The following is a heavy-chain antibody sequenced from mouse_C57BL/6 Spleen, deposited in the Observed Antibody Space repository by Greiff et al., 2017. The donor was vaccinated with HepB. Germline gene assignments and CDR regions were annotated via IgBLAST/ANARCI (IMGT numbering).Heavy chain of an antibody. J-gene: IGHJ1*03. CDR1: GYTFPDYY. CDR3: ARLRYFDV. V-gene: IGHV1-19*01. Sequence: VQLQQSGPVLVKPGASVKMSCKASGYTFPDYYMNWVKQSHGKSLEWIGVINPYNGGTSYNQKFKGKATLTVDKSSSTAYMELNSLTSDDSAVYYCARLRYFDVWGTGTTVTVSS. CDR2: INPYNGGT.